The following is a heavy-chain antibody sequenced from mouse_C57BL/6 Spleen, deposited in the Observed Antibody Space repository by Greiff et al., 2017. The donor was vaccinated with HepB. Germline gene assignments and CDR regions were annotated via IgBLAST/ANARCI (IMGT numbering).Heavy chain of an antibody. CDR2: IRNKANNHAT. D-gene: IGHD2-3*01. CDR3: TRIGYDGYYFDY. J-gene: IGHJ2*01. Sequence: EVMLVESGGGLVQPGGSMKLSCAASGFTFSDAWMDWVRQSPEKGLEWVAEIRNKANNHATYYAESVKGRFTISRDDSKSSVYLQMNSLRAEDTGIYYCTRIGYDGYYFDYWGQGTTLTVSS. V-gene: IGHV6-6*01. CDR1: GFTFSDAW.